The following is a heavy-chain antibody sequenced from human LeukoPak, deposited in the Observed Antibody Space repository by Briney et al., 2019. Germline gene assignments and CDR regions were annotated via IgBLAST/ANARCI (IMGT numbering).Heavy chain of an antibody. V-gene: IGHV1-2*02. Sequence: ASVKASCKASGYTFTGYYMHWVRQAPGQGLEWMGWINPNSGGTNYAQKFQGRVTMTRDTSISTAYMELSRLRSDDTAVYYCAILGDYYDSSLYWGQGTLVTVSS. D-gene: IGHD3-22*01. CDR3: AILGDYYDSSLY. J-gene: IGHJ4*02. CDR1: GYTFTGYY. CDR2: INPNSGGT.